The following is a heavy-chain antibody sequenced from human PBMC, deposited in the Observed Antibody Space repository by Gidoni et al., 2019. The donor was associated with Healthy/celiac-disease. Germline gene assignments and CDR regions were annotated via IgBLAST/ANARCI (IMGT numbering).Heavy chain of an antibody. Sequence: EVQLVESGGGLVKPGGSLRLSCAASGFTLSSYSMNWVRQAPGKGLEWVSSISSSSSYIYYADSVKGRFTISRDNAKNSLYLQMNSLRAEDTAVYYCARGGQWLDFPLDYWGQGTLVTVSS. CDR3: ARGGQWLDFPLDY. CDR2: ISSSSSYI. CDR1: GFTLSSYS. V-gene: IGHV3-21*01. D-gene: IGHD6-19*01. J-gene: IGHJ4*02.